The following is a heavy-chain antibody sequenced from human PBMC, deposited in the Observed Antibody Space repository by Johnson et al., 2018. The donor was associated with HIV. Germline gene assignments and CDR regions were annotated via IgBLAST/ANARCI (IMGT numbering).Heavy chain of an antibody. Sequence: VQLVESGGGLVQPGGSLRLSCAASGFTFSSYGMHWVRQAPGKGLECVAVISYDGSNTYYADSVKGRFTISRDNSKNTLYLQMSSLRAEDTAVYYCAKCRGVGARGAFDIWGQGTMVTVSS. V-gene: IGHV3-30*18. CDR1: GFTFSSYG. D-gene: IGHD3-3*01. J-gene: IGHJ3*02. CDR2: ISYDGSNT. CDR3: AKCRGVGARGAFDI.